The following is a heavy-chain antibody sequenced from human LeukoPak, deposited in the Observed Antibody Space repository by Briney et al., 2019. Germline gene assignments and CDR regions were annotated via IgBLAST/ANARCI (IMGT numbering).Heavy chain of an antibody. CDR3: AARYSGYDERDY. J-gene: IGHJ4*02. CDR2: ISYDGSNK. D-gene: IGHD5-12*01. Sequence: GGSLRLSCAASGFTFSSYGMHWVRQAPGKGLEWVAVISYDGSNKYYADSVKGRFTISRDNSKNTLYLQMNSLRAEDTAVYYSAARYSGYDERDYWGQGTLVTVSS. V-gene: IGHV3-30*03. CDR1: GFTFSSYG.